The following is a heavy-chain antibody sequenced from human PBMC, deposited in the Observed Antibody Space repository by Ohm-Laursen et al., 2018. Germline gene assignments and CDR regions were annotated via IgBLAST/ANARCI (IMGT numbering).Heavy chain of an antibody. D-gene: IGHD6-6*01. CDR2: ISETSSHI. J-gene: IGHJ6*02. CDR1: GFSVSSYD. CDR3: ARDSSRRAREGGMDV. Sequence: SLRLSCAASGFSVSSYDMNWVRQAPGKGLEWIPYISETSSHIYDADSVRGRFTAARDIAKNSLYLQLNNLRVEDTAVYYCARDSSRRAREGGMDVWGQGTTVTVSS. V-gene: IGHV3-21*01.